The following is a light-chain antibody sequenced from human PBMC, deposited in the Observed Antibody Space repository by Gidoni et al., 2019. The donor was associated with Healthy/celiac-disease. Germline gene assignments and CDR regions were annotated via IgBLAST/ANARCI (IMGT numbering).Light chain of an antibody. CDR2: DAS. Sequence: DIQMTQSPSTLSASVGDRVTITCRASQSISSWLAWYQQKPGKAPKLLIYDASSLESGVPSRFSGSGSGTEFTLTISSLQPDDFATYYCQQYNSYSTFXQGTKLEIK. CDR3: QQYNSYST. J-gene: IGKJ2*01. V-gene: IGKV1-5*01. CDR1: QSISSW.